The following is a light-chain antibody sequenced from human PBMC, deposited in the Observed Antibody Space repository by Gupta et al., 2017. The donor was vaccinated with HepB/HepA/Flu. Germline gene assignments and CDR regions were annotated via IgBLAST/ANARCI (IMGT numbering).Light chain of an antibody. CDR2: NAS. CDR3: QQRSNWPPWT. Sequence: EIVLTQSPATLPLSPGERATLSCRASQRVSSYVAWYQQKPGQAPRLRIYNASNRATVIPARVSGSGSGTDFTLTISSLEPEDFAVYYCQQRSNWPPWTFGQGTKVEIK. V-gene: IGKV3-11*01. J-gene: IGKJ1*01. CDR1: QRVSSY.